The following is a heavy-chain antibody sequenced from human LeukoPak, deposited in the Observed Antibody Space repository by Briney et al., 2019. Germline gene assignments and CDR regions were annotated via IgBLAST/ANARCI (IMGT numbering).Heavy chain of an antibody. CDR1: GFTFSSYG. J-gene: IGHJ3*02. CDR2: IRYDGSNK. V-gene: IGHV3-30*02. CDR3: AKDAPNYFDAFDI. Sequence: GGSLRLSCAASGFTFSSYGMHWVRQAPGKGLEWVAFIRYDGSNKYYADSVKGRFTISRDNSKNTLYLQMNSLRAEDTAVYYCAKDAPNYFDAFDIWGQGTMVTVSS. D-gene: IGHD3-10*01.